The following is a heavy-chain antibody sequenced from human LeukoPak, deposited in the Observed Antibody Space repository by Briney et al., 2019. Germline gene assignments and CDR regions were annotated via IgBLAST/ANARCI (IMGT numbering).Heavy chain of an antibody. CDR3: ARGRVDFWSGYNHMDV. CDR1: GGSFSGYY. CDR2: INHSGST. J-gene: IGHJ6*03. D-gene: IGHD3-3*01. V-gene: IGHV4-34*01. Sequence: SETLSLTCAVYGGSFSGYYWSWIRQPPGKGLEWIGEINHSGSTNYNPSLKSRVTISVDTSKNQFSLKLSSVTAADTAVYYCARGRVDFWSGYNHMDVWGKGTTVTVSS.